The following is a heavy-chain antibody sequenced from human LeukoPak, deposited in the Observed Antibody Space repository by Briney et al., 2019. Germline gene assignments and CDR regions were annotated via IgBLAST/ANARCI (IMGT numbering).Heavy chain of an antibody. CDR1: GYTFDSFG. Sequence: GASVKVSCKTSGYTFDSFGVSWVRQAPGQGLEWMGWISAYNGNTNYAQKLQGRVTMTTDTSTSTAYMELRSLRSDDTAVYYCARDRLRITMVRGGSDAFDIWGQGTMVTVSS. D-gene: IGHD3-10*01. CDR3: ARDRLRITMVRGGSDAFDI. J-gene: IGHJ3*02. CDR2: ISAYNGNT. V-gene: IGHV1-18*04.